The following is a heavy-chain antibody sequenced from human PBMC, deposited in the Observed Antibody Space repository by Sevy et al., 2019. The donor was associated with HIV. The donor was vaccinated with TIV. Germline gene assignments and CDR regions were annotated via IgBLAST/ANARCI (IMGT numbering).Heavy chain of an antibody. CDR3: AARLGYCGGSSCYPPEYFDH. CDR1: GGSISSSSYY. V-gene: IGHV4-39*01. CDR2: IYYSGNT. Sequence: SETLSLTCIVSGGSISSSSYYWGWIPPPPGKGLEWIGSIYYSGNTYYNPSLKRRVTISVDTSKRQFSLKLSSLTAADTAVYYCAARLGYCGGSSCYPPEYFDHWGQGTLVTVSS. J-gene: IGHJ1*01. D-gene: IGHD2-15*01.